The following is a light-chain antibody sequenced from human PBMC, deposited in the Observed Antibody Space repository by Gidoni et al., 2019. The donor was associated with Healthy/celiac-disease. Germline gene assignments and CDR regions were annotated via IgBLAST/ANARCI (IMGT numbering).Light chain of an antibody. J-gene: IGKJ2*01. CDR1: QSVSSSY. Sequence: EIALTQSPGTRSLSPGERATISCRASQSVSSSYLAWYQQKPGQAPRHLVYGASSRATGITDRFSGSGSGTDFTLTISRLEPEDFAVYYCQQYGSSPGGTFGQGTKLEIK. CDR3: QQYGSSPGGT. CDR2: GAS. V-gene: IGKV3-20*01.